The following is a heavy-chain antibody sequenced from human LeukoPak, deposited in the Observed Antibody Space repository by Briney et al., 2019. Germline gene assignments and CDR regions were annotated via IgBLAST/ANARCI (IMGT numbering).Heavy chain of an antibody. V-gene: IGHV3-23*01. D-gene: IGHD4-23*01. CDR2: ISGSGGST. CDR1: GFTFSSYA. J-gene: IGHJ4*02. Sequence: GGSLRLSCAAAGFTFSSYAMSWVRQAPGKGLEWVSAISGSGGSTYYADSVKGRFTISRDNSKNTLYLQMNSLRAEDTAVHYCAKDSGATVVTPFDYWGQGTLVTVSS. CDR3: AKDSGATVVTPFDY.